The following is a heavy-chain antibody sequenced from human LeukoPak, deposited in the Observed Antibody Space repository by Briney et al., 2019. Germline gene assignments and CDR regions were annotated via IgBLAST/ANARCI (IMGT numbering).Heavy chain of an antibody. V-gene: IGHV1-46*01. Sequence: ASVKVSCKASGYTFTSYYMHWVRQAPGHGLEWMGIINPSGGSTSYAQKFQGRVTMTRDTSTSTVYMELSSLRSEDTAVYYCARVIKSAYYYGSGSDGYDYWGQGTLVTVSS. J-gene: IGHJ4*02. CDR3: ARVIKSAYYYGSGSDGYDY. CDR1: GYTFTSYY. CDR2: INPSGGST. D-gene: IGHD3-10*01.